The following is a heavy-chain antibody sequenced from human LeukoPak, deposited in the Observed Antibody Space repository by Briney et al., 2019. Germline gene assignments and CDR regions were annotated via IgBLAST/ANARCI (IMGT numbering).Heavy chain of an antibody. CDR2: INWNGGST. CDR1: GFTFDDYG. J-gene: IGHJ3*02. V-gene: IGHV3-20*04. CDR3: ARDPTSSWETAFDM. D-gene: IGHD1-26*01. Sequence: PGGSLRLSRAASGFTFDDYGMSWVRQAPGKGLEWVSGINWNGGSTGYADSVKGRFTISRDNAKNSLYLQMNSLRAEDTAVYYCARDPTSSWETAFDMWGQGTMVTVSS.